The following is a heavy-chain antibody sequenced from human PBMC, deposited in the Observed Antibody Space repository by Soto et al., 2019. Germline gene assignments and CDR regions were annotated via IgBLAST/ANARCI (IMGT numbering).Heavy chain of an antibody. CDR1: GYTFTGYY. CDR3: ARAPVADNFDS. D-gene: IGHD6-19*01. J-gene: IGHJ4*02. CDR2: XNPXSXGX. Sequence: GASVKVSCKASGYTFTGYYMHWVRQAPGQGLEWXGXXNPXSXGXNXXXXFQGRVTMTRDTSISTAYMELNRLRSDDTAVYYCARAPVADNFDSWGLGTLVTVSS. V-gene: IGHV1-2*02.